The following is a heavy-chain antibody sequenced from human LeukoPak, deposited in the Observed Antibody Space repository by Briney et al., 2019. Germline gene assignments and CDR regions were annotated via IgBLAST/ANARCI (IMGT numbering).Heavy chain of an antibody. V-gene: IGHV3-48*01. CDR1: GFTFSSYN. CDR2: ISGRSDTI. CDR3: ARDLDGGSYFDY. J-gene: IGHJ4*02. Sequence: GGSLRLSCAASGFTFSSYNMNWVRQAPGKGLEWVSYISGRSDTIYYADSVKGRFIISRDNARNSLSLQMDSLRAEDTAVYYCARDLDGGSYFDYWGQGTLVTVSS. D-gene: IGHD4-23*01.